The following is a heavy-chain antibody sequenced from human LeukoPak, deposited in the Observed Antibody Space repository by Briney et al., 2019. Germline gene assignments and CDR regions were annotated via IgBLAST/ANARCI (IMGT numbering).Heavy chain of an antibody. V-gene: IGHV3-23*01. CDR3: AKDSSSYDWGYMDV. J-gene: IGHJ6*03. D-gene: IGHD3-22*01. Sequence: GGSLRLSCAASGFTFSTYAMSWVRQAPGKGLEWVSLIGGSDGRTRYADSVKGRLTISRDNSKNTLYLEMNSLRAEDTAVYYCAKDSSSYDWGYMDVWGKGTTVTISS. CDR1: GFTFSTYA. CDR2: IGGSDGRT.